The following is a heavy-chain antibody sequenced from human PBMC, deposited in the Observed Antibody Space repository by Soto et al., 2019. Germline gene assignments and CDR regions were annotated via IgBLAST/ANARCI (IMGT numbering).Heavy chain of an antibody. CDR2: TTYDGGIK. D-gene: IGHD1-1*01. V-gene: IGHV3-30*03. CDR1: GFSFSSYG. CDR3: AGALENPYFYYGLNV. J-gene: IGHJ6*02. Sequence: PGGALRLSCAASGFSFSSYGMGWGRPAPGKGLEWVAATTYDGGIKHYVDSVKGRFTISRDNSKNTLYLQMNSLRVEDTATYYCAGALENPYFYYGLNVWGQGTTVTVSS.